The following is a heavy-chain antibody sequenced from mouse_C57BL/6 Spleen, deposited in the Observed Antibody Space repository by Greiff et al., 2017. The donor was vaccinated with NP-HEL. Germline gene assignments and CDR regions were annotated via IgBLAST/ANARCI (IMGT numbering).Heavy chain of an antibody. J-gene: IGHJ3*01. D-gene: IGHD2-4*01. V-gene: IGHV1-15*01. CDR2: INPETGGT. Sequence: VQLQQSGAELVRPGASVTLSCKASGYTFTDYEMHWVKQTPVHGLEWIGAINPETGGTAYNQKFKGKAILTADKSSSTAYMELRSLTSEDSAVYYCTGCDYGVGAWFAYWGQGTLVTVSA. CDR1: GYTFTDYE. CDR3: TGCDYGVGAWFAY.